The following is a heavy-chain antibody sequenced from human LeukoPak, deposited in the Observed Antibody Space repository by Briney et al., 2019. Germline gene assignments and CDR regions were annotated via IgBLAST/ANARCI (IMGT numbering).Heavy chain of an antibody. V-gene: IGHV4-59*01. CDR3: ARALYYYDSSATSDYYYYMDV. D-gene: IGHD3-22*01. J-gene: IGHJ6*03. Sequence: SSETLSLTCTVSGGSISSYHWSWIRHPPGKGLEWFGNLYYSGSTNYNPSLKSRVTISVDTSKNQFSLKLSSVTAADTAVYYCARALYYYDSSATSDYYYYMDVWGKGTTVTVSS. CDR1: GGSISSYH. CDR2: LYYSGST.